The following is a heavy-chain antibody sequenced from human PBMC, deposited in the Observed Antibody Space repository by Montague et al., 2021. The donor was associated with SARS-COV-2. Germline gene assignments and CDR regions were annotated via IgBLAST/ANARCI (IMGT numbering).Heavy chain of an antibody. J-gene: IGHJ5*02. D-gene: IGHD4-17*01. CDR2: ISSSSSYI. CDR1: GFTFSSYS. V-gene: IGHV3-21*01. CDR3: ARDHDYGDYSVGWFDP. Sequence: SRRLSCAASGFTFSSYSMNWVRQAPGKGLEWVSSISSSSSYIYYADSVKGRFTISRDNAKNSLYLQMNSLRAEATAVYYCARDHDYGDYSVGWFDPWGQGTLVTVSS.